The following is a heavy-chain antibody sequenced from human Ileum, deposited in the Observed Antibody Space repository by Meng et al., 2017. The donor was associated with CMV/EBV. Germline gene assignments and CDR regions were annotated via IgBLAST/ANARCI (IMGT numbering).Heavy chain of an antibody. CDR2: IYTSEST. CDR3: AGGAITGTTEVPFDY. Sequence: LQSQPPGLVPPSQTLALRITVMCGFLQSGIYYWSWTRQPAGKGLEWIGRIYTSESTNYNPSLKSRVTISVDTSKNQFSLKLSSVTATDTAVYYCAGGAITGTTEVPFDYWGQGTLVTVSS. D-gene: IGHD1-20*01. V-gene: IGHV4-61*02. CDR1: CGFLQSGIYY. J-gene: IGHJ4*02.